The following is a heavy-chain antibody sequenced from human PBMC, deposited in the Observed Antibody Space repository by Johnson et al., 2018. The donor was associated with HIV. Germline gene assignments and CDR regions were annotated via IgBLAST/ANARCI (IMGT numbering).Heavy chain of an antibody. CDR1: GFTFDDYG. V-gene: IGHV3-66*01. D-gene: IGHD1-26*01. J-gene: IGHJ3*02. Sequence: VQLVESGGSVVRPGGSLRLSCAGSGFTFDDYGLSWVRQAPGKGLEWVSLIYSGDSTYYADSVKGRFTISRDNSKNTLYLQMNSLRAEDMAVYYCARDGNGLGGIVGARGAFDIWGQGTMVAVSS. CDR2: IYSGDST. CDR3: ARDGNGLGGIVGARGAFDI.